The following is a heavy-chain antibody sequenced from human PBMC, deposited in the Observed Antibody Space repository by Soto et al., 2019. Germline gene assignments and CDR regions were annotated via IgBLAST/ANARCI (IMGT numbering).Heavy chain of an antibody. CDR3: GRGPSPRAPAGGTPYYYAMDV. V-gene: IGHV1-8*02. CDR2: MNPINGAT. CDR1: GYEFTAYD. Sequence: QVQLVQSGAEAKQSGASVKVSCKASGYEFTAYDINWVRQASGQVLEWMGWMNPINGATGTARRFQVRVSLSRNTATGTAYLELTRLRSDDTAVYYCGRGPSPRAPAGGTPYYYAMDVW. J-gene: IGHJ6*01. D-gene: IGHD6-13*01.